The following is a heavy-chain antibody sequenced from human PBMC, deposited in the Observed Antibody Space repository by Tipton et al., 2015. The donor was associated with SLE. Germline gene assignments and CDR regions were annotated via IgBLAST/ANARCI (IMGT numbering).Heavy chain of an antibody. J-gene: IGHJ4*02. CDR3: AKDRGSSGWYLDY. D-gene: IGHD6-19*01. CDR2: ISYDGSNK. Sequence: SLRLSCAASGFTFSSYAMHWFRQVPGKGLEWVAVISYDGSNKYYADSVKGRFTISRDNSKNTLYLQMNSLRAEDTAVYYCAKDRGSSGWYLDYWGQGTLVTVSS. V-gene: IGHV3-30-3*01. CDR1: GFTFSSYA.